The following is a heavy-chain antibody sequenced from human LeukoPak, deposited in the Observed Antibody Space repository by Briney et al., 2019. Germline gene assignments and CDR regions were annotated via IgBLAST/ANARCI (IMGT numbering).Heavy chain of an antibody. V-gene: IGHV3-48*03. CDR3: AELGMTMIGGV. CDR1: GFTFSSYE. CDR2: ISSSGSTI. Sequence: GGSLRLSCAASGFTFSSYEMNWVRQAPGKGLEWVSYISSSGSTIYYADSVKGRFTISRDNAKNSLYLQMNSLRAEDTAVYYCAELGMTMIGGVWGKGTTVSISS. D-gene: IGHD3-10*02. J-gene: IGHJ6*03.